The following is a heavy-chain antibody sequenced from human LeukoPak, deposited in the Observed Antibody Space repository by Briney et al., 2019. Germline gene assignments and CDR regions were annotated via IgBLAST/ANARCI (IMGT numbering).Heavy chain of an antibody. V-gene: IGHV1-2*06. CDR2: INPNSGGT. CDR1: GYTFTGYY. CDR3: ARLVGKGAFDI. J-gene: IGHJ3*02. Sequence: GASVNVSCKASGYTFTGYYMHWVRQAPGQGLGWMGRINPNSGGTNYAQKFQGRVTTTRDTSISTAYMELSRLRSDDTAVYYCARLVGKGAFDIWGQGTMVTVSS.